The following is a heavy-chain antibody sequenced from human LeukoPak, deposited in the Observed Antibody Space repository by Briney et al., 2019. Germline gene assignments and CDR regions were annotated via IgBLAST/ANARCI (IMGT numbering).Heavy chain of an antibody. Sequence: SETLSLTCTVSGGSISSYYWSWIRQPPGKGLEWIGYIYYSGSTNYNPSLKSRVTISVDTSKNQFSLKLSSVTAADTAVYYCARVAGSGSYYNGIDYWGQGTLVTVSS. CDR1: GGSISSYY. D-gene: IGHD3-10*01. CDR2: IYYSGST. CDR3: ARVAGSGSYYNGIDY. J-gene: IGHJ4*02. V-gene: IGHV4-59*01.